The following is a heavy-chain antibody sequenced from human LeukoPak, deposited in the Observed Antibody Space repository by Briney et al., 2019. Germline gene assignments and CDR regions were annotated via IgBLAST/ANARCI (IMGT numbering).Heavy chain of an antibody. J-gene: IGHJ4*02. D-gene: IGHD3-10*01. Sequence: GGSLRLSCAASGFTVSSNYMSWVRQAPGKGLEWVSVIYSGVSTYYADSVKGRFTLSRDNSKNTLYLQMTSLRAEDSAVYYCAKGKWFGELLGIDYWGQGTLVTVSS. V-gene: IGHV3-53*05. CDR3: AKGKWFGELLGIDY. CDR1: GFTVSSNY. CDR2: IYSGVST.